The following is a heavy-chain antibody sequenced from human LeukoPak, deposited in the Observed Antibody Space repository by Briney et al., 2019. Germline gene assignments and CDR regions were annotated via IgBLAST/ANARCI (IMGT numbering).Heavy chain of an antibody. V-gene: IGHV3-21*01. CDR1: GFTFSSYS. CDR2: ISSSSSYI. Sequence: GGSLRLSCAASGFTFSSYSMNWVRRAPGKGLEWVSSISSSSSYIYYADSVKGRFTISRDNAKNSLYLQMNSLRAEDTAVYYCARDSGIAAAGDDYWGQGTLVTVSS. CDR3: ARDSGIAAAGDDY. D-gene: IGHD6-13*01. J-gene: IGHJ4*02.